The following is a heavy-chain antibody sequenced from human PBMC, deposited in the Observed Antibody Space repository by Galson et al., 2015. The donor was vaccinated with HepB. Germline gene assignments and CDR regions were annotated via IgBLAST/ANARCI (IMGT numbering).Heavy chain of an antibody. J-gene: IGHJ2*01. V-gene: IGHV3-11*06. CDR2: ISSSSSYT. CDR1: GFTFSDYY. D-gene: IGHD3-10*01. Sequence: SLRLSCAASGFTFSDYYMSWIRQAPGKGLEWVSYISSSSSYTNYADSVKGRFTISRDNAKNSLYLQMNSLRAEDTAVYYCARSILWFGEPGFDLWGRGTLVTVSS. CDR3: ARSILWFGEPGFDL.